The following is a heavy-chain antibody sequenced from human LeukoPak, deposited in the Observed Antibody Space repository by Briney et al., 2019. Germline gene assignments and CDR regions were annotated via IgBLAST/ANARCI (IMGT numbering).Heavy chain of an antibody. Sequence: ASETLSLTCTVSGGSISRSTYYWGWIRQPPGKGLEWIGSFYYSGGTYYNPSLKSRVTISVDTSKNQFSLKLSSVTAADTAVYYCARLVPISPKYYGDYVGYFDYWGQGTLVTVSS. J-gene: IGHJ4*02. V-gene: IGHV4-39*07. CDR2: FYYSGGT. CDR3: ARLVPISPKYYGDYVGYFDY. CDR1: GGSISRSTYY. D-gene: IGHD4-17*01.